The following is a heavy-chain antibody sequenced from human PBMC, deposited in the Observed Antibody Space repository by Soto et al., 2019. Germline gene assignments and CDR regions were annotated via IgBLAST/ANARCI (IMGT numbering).Heavy chain of an antibody. V-gene: IGHV4-31*03. CDR3: ARTYYGSGSSGGMDV. D-gene: IGHD3-10*01. CDR2: IYYSGST. Sequence: PSATLSLTCTVSGGSISSGGYYWSWIRQHPGKGLEWIGYIYYSGSTYYNPSLKSRVTISVDTSKNQFSLKLSSVTAADTAVYYCARTYYGSGSSGGMDVWGQGTTVTVS. J-gene: IGHJ6*02. CDR1: GGSISSGGYY.